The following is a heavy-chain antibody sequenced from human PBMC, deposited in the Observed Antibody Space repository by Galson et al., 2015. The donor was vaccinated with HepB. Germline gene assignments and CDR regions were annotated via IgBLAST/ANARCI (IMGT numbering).Heavy chain of an antibody. CDR3: VAGPFGPRFQFWYSPVYLQH. D-gene: IGHD2-21*01. Sequence: SETLSLTCGVSSGSFTNYDWNWVRQAPGKGPEWIGEVNRGGSANVTPSLQSRVTITRDTSKSQFSLRLSSITAADTAMYYCVAGPFGPRFQFWYSPVYLQHWGRGTQVIVSS. V-gene: IGHV4-34*01. CDR1: SGSFTNYD. J-gene: IGHJ1*01. CDR2: VNRGGSA.